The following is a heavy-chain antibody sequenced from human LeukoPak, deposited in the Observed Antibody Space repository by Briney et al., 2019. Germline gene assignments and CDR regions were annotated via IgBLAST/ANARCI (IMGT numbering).Heavy chain of an antibody. V-gene: IGHV3-30-3*01. CDR2: ISYDGSNK. CDR1: RFTFSSYA. CDR3: ARDGYGLDTPMVSTILDS. D-gene: IGHD5-18*01. J-gene: IGHJ4*02. Sequence: GRSLRLSCAASRFTFSSYAVHWVRQAPGKGLEWVAVISYDGSNKYYAHSVRGRFTISRDNSKNTLYLQMNSLRAEDTAVYFCARDGYGLDTPMVSTILDSWGQGTPVTVSS.